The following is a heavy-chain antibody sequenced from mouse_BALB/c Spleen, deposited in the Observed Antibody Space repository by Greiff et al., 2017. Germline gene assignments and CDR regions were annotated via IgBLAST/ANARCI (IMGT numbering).Heavy chain of an antibody. V-gene: IGHV1-69*02. CDR2: IDPSDSYT. D-gene: IGHD1-1*01. CDR1: GYTFTSYW. Sequence: QVQLQQPGAELVKPGASVKLSCKASGYTFTSYWMHWVKQRPGQGLEWIGEIDPSDSYTNYNQKFKGKATLTVDKSSSTAYMQLSSLTSEDSAVYYCARGYYGSSYGYWGQGTLVTVSA. CDR3: ARGYYGSSYGY. J-gene: IGHJ3*02.